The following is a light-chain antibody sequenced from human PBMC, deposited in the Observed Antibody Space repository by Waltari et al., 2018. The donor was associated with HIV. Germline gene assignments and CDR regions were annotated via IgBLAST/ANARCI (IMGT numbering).Light chain of an antibody. V-gene: IGKV3-11*01. CDR1: QSVNNF. CDR3: QQRHSWPPIT. Sequence: EIVLTQSPATLSLAPGETATLSCRASQSVNNFLAWYQQKPGQAPRLLISDVSKRATGVLARFSGSGSGTDFTLTISSLEPEDFAVYYCQQRHSWPPITFGQGTRLEIK. J-gene: IGKJ5*01. CDR2: DVS.